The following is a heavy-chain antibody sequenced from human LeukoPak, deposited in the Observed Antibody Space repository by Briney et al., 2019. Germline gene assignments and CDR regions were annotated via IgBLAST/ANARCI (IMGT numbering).Heavy chain of an antibody. Sequence: ASVKVSCKASGYTFTGYYMHWVRQAPGQGLEWMGWINPNSGGTNYAQKFQGRVTMTRDTSISTAYMELSRLRSDDTAVYYCARDNIRGGKGIAAAGGYYWGQGTLVTVSS. CDR1: GYTFTGYY. CDR3: ARDNIRGGKGIAAAGGYY. V-gene: IGHV1-2*02. CDR2: INPNSGGT. D-gene: IGHD6-13*01. J-gene: IGHJ4*02.